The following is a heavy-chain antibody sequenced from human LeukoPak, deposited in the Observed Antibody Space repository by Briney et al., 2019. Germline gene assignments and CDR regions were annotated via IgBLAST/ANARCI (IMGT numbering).Heavy chain of an antibody. CDR2: IRSDGSNT. J-gene: IGHJ4*02. Sequence: PGGSLRLSCAASGFTLSNYGMHWVRQAQGKGLEWVAFIRSDGSNTYYADSVKGRFTISRDNSKNTLYLQMNSLRAEDTAVYYCAKTLTDYCSGGSCYSGSYYFDYWGQGTLVTVSS. CDR1: GFTLSNYG. V-gene: IGHV3-30*02. CDR3: AKTLTDYCSGGSCYSGSYYFDY. D-gene: IGHD2-15*01.